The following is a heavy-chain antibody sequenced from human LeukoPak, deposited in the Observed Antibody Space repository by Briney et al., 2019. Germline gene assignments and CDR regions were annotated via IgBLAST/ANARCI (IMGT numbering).Heavy chain of an antibody. J-gene: IGHJ4*02. CDR1: GGSISSSTYY. D-gene: IGHD2-2*03. Sequence: SETLSLTCTVSGGSISSSTYYWGWIRQPPGKGLEWIGNIYYSGNTYYNPSLTSRVTISVDTSKNQFSLKLSSVTAADKAVYYCARDGYLAVDYWGQGTLVTVSS. CDR3: ARDGYLAVDY. V-gene: IGHV4-39*07. CDR2: IYYSGNT.